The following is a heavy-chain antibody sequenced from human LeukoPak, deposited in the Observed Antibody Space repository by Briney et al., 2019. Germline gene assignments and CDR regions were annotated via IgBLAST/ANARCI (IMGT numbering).Heavy chain of an antibody. CDR3: SRVRRPLL. CDR2: INSDGSTI. J-gene: IGHJ4*02. V-gene: IGHV3-74*01. Sequence: PGGSETLLCAASGFTLSRYAMYWVRQAPGKGLVWLSRINSDGSTISYADSVKGRFTISRDNAENTLYLQMNSLRAEDTAVYYCSRVRRPLLWGQGPLVTVSS. CDR1: GFTLSRYA. D-gene: IGHD1-26*01.